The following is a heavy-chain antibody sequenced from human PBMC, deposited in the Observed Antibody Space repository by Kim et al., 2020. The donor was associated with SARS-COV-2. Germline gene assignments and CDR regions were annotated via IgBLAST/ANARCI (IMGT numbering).Heavy chain of an antibody. D-gene: IGHD6-13*01. V-gene: IGHV1-69*13. Sequence: SVKVSCKASGGTFSSYAISWVRQAPGQGLEWMGGIIPIFGTANYAQKFQGRVTITADESTSTAYMELSSLRSEDTAVYYCARDSPYSSSFNYNWFDPWGQGTLVTVSS. J-gene: IGHJ5*02. CDR3: ARDSPYSSSFNYNWFDP. CDR2: IIPIFGTA. CDR1: GGTFSSYA.